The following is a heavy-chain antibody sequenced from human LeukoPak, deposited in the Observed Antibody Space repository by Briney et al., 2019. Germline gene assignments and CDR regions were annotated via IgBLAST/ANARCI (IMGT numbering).Heavy chain of an antibody. V-gene: IGHV1-69*01. Sequence: ASVKVSCKASGGTFSSYAISWVRQAPGQGLEWMGGIIPIFGTANYAQKFQGRVTITADESTSTAYMELSSLRSEDTAVYYCARVLRRYQLLDNGDYNWYFDLWGRGTLVTVSS. J-gene: IGHJ2*01. CDR3: ARVLRRYQLLDNGDYNWYFDL. CDR2: IIPIFGTA. D-gene: IGHD2-2*01. CDR1: GGTFSSYA.